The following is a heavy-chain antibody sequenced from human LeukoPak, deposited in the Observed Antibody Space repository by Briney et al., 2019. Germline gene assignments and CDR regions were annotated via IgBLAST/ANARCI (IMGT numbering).Heavy chain of an antibody. CDR3: ARGNGLDYDFWSGAHAFDI. J-gene: IGHJ3*02. V-gene: IGHV4-4*07. D-gene: IGHD3-3*01. CDR2: IYTSGST. CDR1: GGSISSYY. Sequence: PSGTLSLTFAVSGGSISSYYWSWIRQPAGKGLEWIGRIYTSGSTNYNPSLKSRVTMSVDTSKNQFSLKLSSVTAADTAVYYCARGNGLDYDFWSGAHAFDIWGQGTMVTVSS.